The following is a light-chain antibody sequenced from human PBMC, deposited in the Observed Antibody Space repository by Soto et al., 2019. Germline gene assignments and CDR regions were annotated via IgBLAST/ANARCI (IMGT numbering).Light chain of an antibody. V-gene: IGKV3-15*01. Sequence: EIVLTQSPATLSLSPGERATLSCRASQNIDYNLAWYQQKPGQPPRLLIFSTSTRATGIPARFSGSRSGTDFTLTITSLQSEDFGVYYCQQSKTLHVFGGGTTVEIK. CDR2: STS. J-gene: IGKJ4*01. CDR3: QQSKTLHV. CDR1: QNIDYN.